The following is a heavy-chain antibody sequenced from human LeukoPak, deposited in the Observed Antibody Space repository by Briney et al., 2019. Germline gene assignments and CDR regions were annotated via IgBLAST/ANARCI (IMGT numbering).Heavy chain of an antibody. CDR1: GYTFTGYY. D-gene: IGHD6-19*01. Sequence: ASVKVSCKXSGYTFTGYYMHWVRQAPGQGLEWMGRINPNSGGTNYAQKFQGRVTMTRDTSISTAYVELSRLRSDDTAVYYCARVAQWLVNWFDPWGQGTLVTVSS. CDR2: INPNSGGT. CDR3: ARVAQWLVNWFDP. J-gene: IGHJ5*02. V-gene: IGHV1-2*06.